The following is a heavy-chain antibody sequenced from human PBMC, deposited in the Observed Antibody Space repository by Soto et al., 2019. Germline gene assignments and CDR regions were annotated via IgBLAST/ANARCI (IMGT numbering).Heavy chain of an antibody. CDR3: ARGITLPTPLDY. Sequence: ASVKVSCKASGYTFTSYGISWVRQAPGQGLEWMGWISAYNGNTNYAQKLQCRVTMTTDTSTSTAYMELSSLRSEDTAVYYCARGITLPTPLDYWGQGTLVTVSS. J-gene: IGHJ4*02. D-gene: IGHD1-20*01. CDR2: ISAYNGNT. V-gene: IGHV1-18*01. CDR1: GYTFTSYG.